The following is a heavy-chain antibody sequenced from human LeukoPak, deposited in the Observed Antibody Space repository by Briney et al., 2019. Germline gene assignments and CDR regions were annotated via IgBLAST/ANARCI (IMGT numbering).Heavy chain of an antibody. CDR2: INPSGGST. D-gene: IGHD6-13*01. CDR3: ARDGYLVYYYYMDV. V-gene: IGHV1-46*01. Sequence: GASVKVSCKASGYTFTSYYMHWVRQAPGQGLEWMGIINPSGGSTSYAQKFQGRVTMTEDTSTDTAYMELSSLRSEDTAVYYCARDGYLVYYYYMDVWGKGTTVTVSS. J-gene: IGHJ6*03. CDR1: GYTFTSYY.